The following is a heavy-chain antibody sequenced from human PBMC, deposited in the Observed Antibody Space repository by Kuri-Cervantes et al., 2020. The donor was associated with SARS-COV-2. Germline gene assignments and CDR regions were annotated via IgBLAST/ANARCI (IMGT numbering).Heavy chain of an antibody. Sequence: SVKVSCKASGYTFTGYYRHWVRQASGQGLEWRGGIIPILGTTNYAQKFQGRVTITADESTSTAYMELSSLRSADTAVYYCARTHQLITPNYASYIWGQGTKVTVSS. J-gene: IGHJ3*02. CDR2: IIPILGTT. D-gene: IGHD3-22*01. V-gene: IGHV1-69*13. CDR3: ARTHQLITPNYASYI. CDR1: GYTFTGYY.